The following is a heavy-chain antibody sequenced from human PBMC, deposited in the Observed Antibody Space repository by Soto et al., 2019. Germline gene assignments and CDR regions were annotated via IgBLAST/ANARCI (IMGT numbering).Heavy chain of an antibody. D-gene: IGHD6-19*01. CDR1: GFTFSSYA. V-gene: IGHV3-23*01. CDR2: ISGSGGST. J-gene: IGHJ6*01. Sequence: GGSLRLSCAASGFTFSSYAMSWVRQAPGKGLEWVSAISGSGGSTYYADSVKGRFTISRDNSKNTLYLQMNSLRAEDTAVYYCAKVSVAGTLLHWYYYGMGVWGQGTTVTVSS. CDR3: AKVSVAGTLLHWYYYGMGV.